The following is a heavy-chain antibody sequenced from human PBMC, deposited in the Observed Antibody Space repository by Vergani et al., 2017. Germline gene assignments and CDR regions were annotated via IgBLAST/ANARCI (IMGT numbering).Heavy chain of an antibody. D-gene: IGHD2-2*01. CDR2: ISSSSSTI. J-gene: IGHJ6*03. V-gene: IGHV3-48*02. CDR3: ARRHHCSSTSCYEGDYYYMDV. Sequence: EVQLVESGGGLVQPGGSLRLSCAASGFTFSSYSMNWVRQAPGKGLEWVSYISSSSSTIYYADSVKGRFTISRDNAKNSLYLQMNSLRDEDTAVYYCARRHHCSSTSCYEGDYYYMDVWGKGTTVTVSS. CDR1: GFTFSSYS.